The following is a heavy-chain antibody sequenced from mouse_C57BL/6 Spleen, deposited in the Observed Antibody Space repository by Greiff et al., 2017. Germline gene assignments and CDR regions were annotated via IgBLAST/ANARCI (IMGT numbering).Heavy chain of an antibody. CDR2: ISYDGSN. V-gene: IGHV3-6*01. D-gene: IGHD2-3*01. Sequence: ESGPGLVKPSQSLSLTCSVTGYSITSGYYWNWIRQFPGNKLEWMGYISYDGSNNYNPSLKNRISITRDTSKNQFFLKLNSVTTEDTATYYCARDDGYCDYWGQGTTLTVSS. J-gene: IGHJ2*01. CDR1: GYSITSGYY. CDR3: ARDDGYCDY.